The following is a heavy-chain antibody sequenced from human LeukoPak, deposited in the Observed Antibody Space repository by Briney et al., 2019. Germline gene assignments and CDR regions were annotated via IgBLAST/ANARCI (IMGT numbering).Heavy chain of an antibody. D-gene: IGHD6-13*01. CDR3: AKDRLAAAGRLLDY. CDR2: ISGSGGST. Sequence: GGSLRLSCAVSGLTFNNYAMSWVRQAPGKGLEWVSGISGSGGSTYYADSVKGRFTISRDNSKNTLYLQMNSLRAEDTAVYYCAKDRLAAAGRLLDYWGQGTLVTVSS. V-gene: IGHV3-23*01. CDR1: GLTFNNYA. J-gene: IGHJ4*02.